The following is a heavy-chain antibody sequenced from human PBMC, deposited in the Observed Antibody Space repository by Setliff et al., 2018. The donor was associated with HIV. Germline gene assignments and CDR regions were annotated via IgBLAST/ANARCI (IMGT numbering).Heavy chain of an antibody. Sequence: ASVKVSCKASGYIFTGHYLHWVRQGPGQRLEWLGWVNPSSGGSHFGHTFQGRIKLTTDTSIDTAYMELNSLTSDDTAVYYCARVRGYSNSWDLDYWGQGTLVTVSS. CDR2: VNPSSGGS. D-gene: IGHD6-13*01. CDR3: ARVRGYSNSWDLDY. CDR1: GYIFTGHY. V-gene: IGHV1-2*02. J-gene: IGHJ4*02.